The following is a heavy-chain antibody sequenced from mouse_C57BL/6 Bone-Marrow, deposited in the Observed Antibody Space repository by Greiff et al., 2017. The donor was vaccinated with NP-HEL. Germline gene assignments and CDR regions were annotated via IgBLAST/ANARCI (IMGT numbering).Heavy chain of an antibody. J-gene: IGHJ1*03. V-gene: IGHV1-72*01. Sequence: VQLQQPGAELVKPGASVKLSCKASGYTFTSYWMHWVKQRPGRGLEWIGRIDPNSGGTKYNEKFKSKATLTVDKPSSTAYMQLSSLTSADSAVYYCARDWVSSHWYFDVWGTGTTVTVSS. D-gene: IGHD1-1*01. CDR3: ARDWVSSHWYFDV. CDR2: IDPNSGGT. CDR1: GYTFTSYW.